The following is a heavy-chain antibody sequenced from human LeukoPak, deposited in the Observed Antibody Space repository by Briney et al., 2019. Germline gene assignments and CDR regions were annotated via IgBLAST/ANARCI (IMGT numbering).Heavy chain of an antibody. D-gene: IGHD3-10*01. Sequence: PGGSLRLSCAASGFTFSSYSMNWVRQAPGKGLEWVSYISSSSGTIYYADSVKGRFTISRDNAKNSLYLQMNSLRAEDTAVYYCARPPQNYYGSGNWFDPWGQGTLVTVSS. CDR2: ISSSSGTI. V-gene: IGHV3-48*04. CDR3: ARPPQNYYGSGNWFDP. J-gene: IGHJ5*02. CDR1: GFTFSSYS.